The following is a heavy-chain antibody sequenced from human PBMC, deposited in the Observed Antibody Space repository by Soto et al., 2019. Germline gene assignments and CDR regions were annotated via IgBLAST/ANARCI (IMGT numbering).Heavy chain of an antibody. V-gene: IGHV1-2*02. D-gene: IGHD5-18*01. CDR1: GYAFTVYY. J-gene: IGHJ4*02. Sequence: GASVKVSCRSSGYAFTVYYIHCVRQSPVQWLEWMGWINPNSGDTNYAQKFQGRVTMTRDTSFSTAYMELSSLRSDDTAVYYCATRYSYVHFWGQGTLVTVSS. CDR3: ATRYSYVHF. CDR2: INPNSGDT.